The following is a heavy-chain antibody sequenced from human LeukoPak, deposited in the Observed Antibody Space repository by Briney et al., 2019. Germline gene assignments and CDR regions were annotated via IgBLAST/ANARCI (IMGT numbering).Heavy chain of an antibody. V-gene: IGHV3-66*01. CDR3: AREVVAANYYYYGMDV. Sequence: PGGSLRLFCAASGFTVSSNYMSWVRQAPGKGLEGVSVIYSGGSTYYADSVKGRFTISRDNSKNTLYLQMNSLRAEDTAVYYCAREVVAANYYYYGMDVWGQGTTVTVSS. CDR2: IYSGGST. CDR1: GFTVSSNY. J-gene: IGHJ6*02. D-gene: IGHD2-15*01.